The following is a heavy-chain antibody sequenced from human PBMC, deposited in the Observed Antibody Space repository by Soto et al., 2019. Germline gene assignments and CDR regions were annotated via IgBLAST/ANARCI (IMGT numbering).Heavy chain of an antibody. V-gene: IGHV4-30-4*01. J-gene: IGHJ6*02. CDR3: AGGNEGWGDYDRHYYYGMDV. CDR1: GGSISSGDYY. Sequence: SETLSLTCTVSGGSISSGDYYWSWIRQPPGKGLEWIGYIYYSGSTYYNPSLKSRVTISVDTSKNQFSLKLSSVTAADTAVYDRAGGNEGWGDYDRHYYYGMDVWGQGTTVTVSS. D-gene: IGHD4-17*01. CDR2: IYYSGST.